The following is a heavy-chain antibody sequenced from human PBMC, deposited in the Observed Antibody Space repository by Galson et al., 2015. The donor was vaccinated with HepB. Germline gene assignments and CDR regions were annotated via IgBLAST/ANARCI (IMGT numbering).Heavy chain of an antibody. CDR2: VSESGSYI. CDR3: ARFLATYFDY. J-gene: IGHJ4*02. CDR1: RFTFSSYK. Sequence: SLRLSCAASRFTFSSYKMHWVRQAPGKGLEWVSSVSESGSYIYYADSVKGRFTISRDNAKTSLYLQMNSLRAEDTAVYYCARFLATYFDYWGQGVLVTVSS. D-gene: IGHD5-12*01. V-gene: IGHV3-21*01.